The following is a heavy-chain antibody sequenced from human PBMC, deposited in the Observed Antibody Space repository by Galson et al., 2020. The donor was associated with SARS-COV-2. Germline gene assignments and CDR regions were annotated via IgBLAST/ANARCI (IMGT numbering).Heavy chain of an antibody. CDR1: GGTFSSYA. J-gene: IGHJ6*03. D-gene: IGHD1-20*01. Sequence: SVKVSCKASGGTFSSYAISWVRQAPGQGLEWMGGIIPILGIANYAQKFQGRVTITADKSTSTAYMELSSLRSEDTAVYYCARVRYNWNPLLYYYYYDMDVWGKGTTVTGSS. V-gene: IGHV1-69*10. CDR3: ARVRYNWNPLLYYYYYDMDV. CDR2: IIPILGIA.